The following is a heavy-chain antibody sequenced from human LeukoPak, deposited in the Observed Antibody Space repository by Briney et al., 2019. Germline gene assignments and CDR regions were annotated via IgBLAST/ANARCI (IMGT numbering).Heavy chain of an antibody. J-gene: IGHJ4*02. Sequence: ASVTVSCKASGYTLTNYGISWVRQAPGQGLEWMAWISANNGETRYAQNLQGRLTMTTDTSTSTAYMELRSLRSDDTAVYYCARVPPSAHQLLSSDYWGQGTQVTVSS. V-gene: IGHV1-18*04. CDR1: GYTLTNYG. CDR3: ARVPPSAHQLLSSDY. CDR2: ISANNGET. D-gene: IGHD2-2*01.